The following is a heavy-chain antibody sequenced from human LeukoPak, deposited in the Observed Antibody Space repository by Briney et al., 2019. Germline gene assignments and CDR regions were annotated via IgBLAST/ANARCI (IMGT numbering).Heavy chain of an antibody. J-gene: IGHJ4*02. CDR1: GFTFSSYA. CDR3: ARDGGYDFXSGYYQDY. Sequence: AGGSLRLSCAASGFTFSSYAMHWVRQAPGKGLEWVSVVSFDGSDKYYVDSVKGRFTISRDNSKNTLYLQMNSLRAEDTAVYYCARDGGYDFXSGYYQDYWGQGTLVTVSS. D-gene: IGHD3-3*01. V-gene: IGHV3-30*04. CDR2: VSFDGSDK.